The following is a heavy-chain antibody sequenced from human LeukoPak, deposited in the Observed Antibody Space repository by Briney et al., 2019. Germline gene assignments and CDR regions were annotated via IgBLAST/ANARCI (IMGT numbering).Heavy chain of an antibody. D-gene: IGHD3-9*01. Sequence: ETLSLTCAVYGGSFSGYYWSWVRQAPGKGLEWVSAISDSGTDTFYADSVKGRFTVSRDNSKNTLYLQMNSLRAEDTAVYYCAKAHLSYYDILTGYAYWGQGTLVTVSS. CDR1: GGSFSGYY. CDR2: ISDSGTDT. J-gene: IGHJ4*02. V-gene: IGHV3-23*01. CDR3: AKAHLSYYDILTGYAY.